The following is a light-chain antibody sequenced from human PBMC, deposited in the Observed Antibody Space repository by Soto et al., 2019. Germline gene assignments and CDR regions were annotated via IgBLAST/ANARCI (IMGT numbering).Light chain of an antibody. CDR1: QRISSRN. CDR2: GVS. J-gene: IGKJ2*01. CDR3: QQYSDFPYT. Sequence: EIVLTQSPGTLSSSPRERATLSCRASQRISSRNLAWYQQKPGQAPRLLIYGVSSRATGIPDRFSGSGSVTDFTLTINRLEPEDFAVYYCQQYSDFPYTFGQGTKLEVK. V-gene: IGKV3-20*01.